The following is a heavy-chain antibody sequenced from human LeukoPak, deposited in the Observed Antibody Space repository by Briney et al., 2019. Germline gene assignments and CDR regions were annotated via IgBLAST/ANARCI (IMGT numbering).Heavy chain of an antibody. J-gene: IGHJ4*02. CDR2: IYYSGST. D-gene: IGHD2-15*01. CDR1: GGSISSYY. CDR3: ARALVDPYYFDY. Sequence: SETLSLTCTVSGGSISSYYWSWIRQPPGKGLEWIGYIYYSGSTNYNPSLKSRVTMSVDTSKNQFSLKLSSVTAADTAVYYCARALVDPYYFDYWGQGTLVTVSS. V-gene: IGHV4-59*12.